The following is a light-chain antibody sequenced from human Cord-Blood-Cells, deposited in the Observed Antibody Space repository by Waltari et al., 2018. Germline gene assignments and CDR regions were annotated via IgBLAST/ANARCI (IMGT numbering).Light chain of an antibody. V-gene: IGLV1-51*02. CDR1: SSNIGNNY. CDR3: AV. CDR2: ENN. Sequence: QSALTQPPSVSAAPGQKVTISCSGSSSNIGNNYVSWYQQLPGTAPKLLIYENNKRPSGIPDRFSGSKSGTSATLGITGLQTGDEASSLSAVFGGGTQLTVL. J-gene: IGLJ7*01.